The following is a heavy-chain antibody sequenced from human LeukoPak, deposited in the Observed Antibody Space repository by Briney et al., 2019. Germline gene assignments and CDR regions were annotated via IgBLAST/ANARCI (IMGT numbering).Heavy chain of an antibody. CDR2: ISYDGSNK. V-gene: IGHV3-30*19. D-gene: IGHD6-13*01. CDR1: GFTFRNYG. CDR3: ARWYSSFYFDY. Sequence: PGGSLRLSCAASGFTFRNYGMHWVRQAPGKGLEWVAVISYDGSNKYYADSVKGRFTISRDNSKNTLYLQMNSLRAEDTAVYYCARWYSSFYFDYWGQGTLVTVSS. J-gene: IGHJ4*02.